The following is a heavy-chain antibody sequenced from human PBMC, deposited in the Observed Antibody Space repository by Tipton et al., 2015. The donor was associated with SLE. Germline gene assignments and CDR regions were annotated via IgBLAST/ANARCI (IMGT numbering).Heavy chain of an antibody. J-gene: IGHJ3*02. CDR1: GGTFSSYA. D-gene: IGHD6-19*01. Sequence: QLVQSGAEVKKPGASVKVSCKASGGTFSSYAISWVRQAPGQGLEWMGWISAYNGNTNYAQKLQGRVTMTRDTSTSTVYMELSSLRSEDTAVYYCALGRIAVLGTGAFDIWGQGTMVTVSS. V-gene: IGHV1-18*01. CDR2: ISAYNGNT. CDR3: ALGRIAVLGTGAFDI.